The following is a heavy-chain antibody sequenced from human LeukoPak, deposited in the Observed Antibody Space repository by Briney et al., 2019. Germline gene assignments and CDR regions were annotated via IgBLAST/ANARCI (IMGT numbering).Heavy chain of an antibody. V-gene: IGHV5-51*01. CDR3: ARPVEIATSPFDY. J-gene: IGHJ4*02. D-gene: IGHD5-24*01. CDR2: IYPDDSDT. CDR1: GYRFADYW. Sequence: GESLKISCKGSGYRFADYWIAWVRQVPGQGLEWMGIIYPDDSDTRYSPSFLGQVTISADKSISTAYLQWSSLKASDTAIYYCARPVEIATSPFDYWGQGTLVTVSS.